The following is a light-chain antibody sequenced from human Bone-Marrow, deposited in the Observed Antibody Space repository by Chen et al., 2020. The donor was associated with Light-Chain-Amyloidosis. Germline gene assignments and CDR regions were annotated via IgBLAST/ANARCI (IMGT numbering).Light chain of an antibody. Sequence: QSALTQTASVSGSPGQSITISCPGSSSDVGTYNLVSWYQHHPGKAPKLISYEAKKRPSGVSNRFSGSRSGYTASLTISGLQAEDEADYYCCSYAGRGKMFGGGTKLTVL. CDR2: EAK. V-gene: IGLV2-23*01. CDR1: SSDVGTYNL. J-gene: IGLJ3*02. CDR3: CSYAGRGKM.